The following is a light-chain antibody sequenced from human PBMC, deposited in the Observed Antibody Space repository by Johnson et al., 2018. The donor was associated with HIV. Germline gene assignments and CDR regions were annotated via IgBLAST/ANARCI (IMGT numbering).Light chain of an antibody. CDR3: GTWDSSLSAGYV. J-gene: IGLJ1*01. CDR2: DNN. V-gene: IGLV1-51*01. Sequence: QSVLTQPPSVSAAPGQKVTISCSGSSSNIGNNYLSWYQQLPGTAPKLLIYDNNKRPSGIPDRFSGSKSGTSATLGITGLQTGDEADYYCGTWDSSLSAGYVFGTGTKVTVL. CDR1: SSNIGNNY.